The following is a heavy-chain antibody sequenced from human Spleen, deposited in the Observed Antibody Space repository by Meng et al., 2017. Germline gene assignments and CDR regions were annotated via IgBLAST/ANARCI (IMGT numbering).Heavy chain of an antibody. Sequence: SETLSLTCTVPGGSISSGSYYWTWIRQPPGKGLEWIAYIYNSGSTNCNASLKSRVTISVDTSKNQFSLNLRSVTAADTAVYYCARGNYLYDSTGSYFFDYWGQGTLVTVSS. CDR2: IYNSGST. D-gene: IGHD3-22*01. CDR1: GGSISSGSYY. CDR3: ARGNYLYDSTGSYFFDY. V-gene: IGHV4-61*01. J-gene: IGHJ4*02.